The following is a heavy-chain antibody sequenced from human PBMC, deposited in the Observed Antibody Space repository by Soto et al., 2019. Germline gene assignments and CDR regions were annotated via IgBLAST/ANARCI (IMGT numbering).Heavy chain of an antibody. J-gene: IGHJ4*02. CDR1: GFTFSSYA. CDR3: AKDATPSSSGYLYYFDY. V-gene: IGHV3-23*01. D-gene: IGHD3-22*01. CDR2: ISGSGGST. Sequence: GGSLRLSCAASGFTFSSYAMSWVRQAPGKGLEWVSAISGSGGSTYYADSVKGRFTISRDNSKNTLYLQMNSLRAEDTAVYYCAKDATPSSSGYLYYFDYWGQGTLVTVSS.